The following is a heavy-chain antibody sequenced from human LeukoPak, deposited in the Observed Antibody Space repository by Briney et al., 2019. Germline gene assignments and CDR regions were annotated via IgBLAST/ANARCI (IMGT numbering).Heavy chain of an antibody. CDR2: INHSGST. D-gene: IGHD7-27*01. CDR1: GGSFSGYY. J-gene: IGHJ2*01. V-gene: IGHV4-34*01. Sequence: SETLSLTCAVYGGSFSGYYWSWIRQPPGKGLEWIGEINHSGSTNYNPSLKSRVTISVDTSKNQFSLKLSSVTAADTAVYYCAGKLGIDWYFDLWGRGTLVTVSS. CDR3: AGKLGIDWYFDL.